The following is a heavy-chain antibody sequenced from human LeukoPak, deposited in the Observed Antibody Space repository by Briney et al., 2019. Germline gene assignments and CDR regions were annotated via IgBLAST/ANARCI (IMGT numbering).Heavy chain of an antibody. CDR3: AGFTFFRGVITFDY. J-gene: IGHJ4*02. Sequence: SETLSLTCTVSGGSISSYYWSWIRQPPGKGLEWIGSVDHSGGTYYNPSLRSRVSISVDTSKNQFSLKLSSVTAADTAVYSCAGFTFFRGVITFDYWGQGTLVTVSS. V-gene: IGHV4-59*04. CDR2: VDHSGGT. CDR1: GGSISSYY. D-gene: IGHD3-10*01.